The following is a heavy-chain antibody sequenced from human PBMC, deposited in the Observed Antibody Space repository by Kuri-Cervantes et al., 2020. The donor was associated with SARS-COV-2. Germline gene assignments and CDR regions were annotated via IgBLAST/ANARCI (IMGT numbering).Heavy chain of an antibody. D-gene: IGHD2-2*01. J-gene: IGHJ4*02. CDR3: AKGGGQLDY. V-gene: IGHV3-33*06. CDR1: GFTFSSYG. CDR2: LWNDGSNK. Sequence: KSLQISCAASGFTFSSYGMHGVRQAPGKGLERMAVLWNDGSNKYYADSVKGRFTISRDNSKNTLYLQMNSLRAEDTAVYYCAKGGGQLDYWGQGTLVTVSS.